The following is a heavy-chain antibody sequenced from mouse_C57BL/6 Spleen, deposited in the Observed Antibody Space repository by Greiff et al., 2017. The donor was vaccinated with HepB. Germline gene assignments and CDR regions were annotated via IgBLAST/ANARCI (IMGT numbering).Heavy chain of an antibody. CDR2: INPNNGGT. CDR3: ASPASYGSSPLFDY. Sequence: EVQLQQSGPELVKPGASVKISCKASGYTFTDYYMNWVKQSHGKSLEWIGDINPNNGGTSYNQKFKGKATLTVDKSSSTAYMELRSLTSEDSAVYYCASPASYGSSPLFDYWGQGTTLTVSS. J-gene: IGHJ2*01. V-gene: IGHV1-26*01. CDR1: GYTFTDYY. D-gene: IGHD1-1*01.